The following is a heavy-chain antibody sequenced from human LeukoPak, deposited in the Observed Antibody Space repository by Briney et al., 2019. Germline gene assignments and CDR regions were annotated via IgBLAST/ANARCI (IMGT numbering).Heavy chain of an antibody. D-gene: IGHD4-23*01. CDR3: ARRDYGGKHFDY. CDR1: GYNLTSYW. J-gene: IGHJ4*02. Sequence: HRESLKISGNGSGYNLTSYWIGWVRHMPRKCLEWMGIIYRGGSDNRYSPPFQGPVTMSADKSINTAYLQWSSLKASDTAMYYCARRDYGGKHFDYWGQGTLVTVSS. V-gene: IGHV5-51*01. CDR2: IYRGGSDN.